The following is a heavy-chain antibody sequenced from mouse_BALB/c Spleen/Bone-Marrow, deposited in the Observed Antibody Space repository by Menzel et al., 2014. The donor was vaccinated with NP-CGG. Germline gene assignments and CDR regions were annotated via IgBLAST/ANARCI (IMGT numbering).Heavy chain of an antibody. CDR2: IHPNYDST. Sequence: VQLQQSGAELVKPGASVKISCKASGYTFTDYNLDWVKQSHGKSLEWIGDIHPNYDSTTYNQKFKGKATLTVDKSSSTAYMELRSLTSEDTAVYYCARGTGYALDYWGQGTSVTVSS. J-gene: IGHJ4*01. D-gene: IGHD4-1*01. CDR3: ARGTGYALDY. CDR1: GYTFTDYN. V-gene: IGHV1-18*01.